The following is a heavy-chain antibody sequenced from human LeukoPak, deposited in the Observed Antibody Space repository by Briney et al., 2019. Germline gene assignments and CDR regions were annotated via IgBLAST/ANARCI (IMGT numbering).Heavy chain of an antibody. V-gene: IGHV3-23*01. D-gene: IGHD3-3*01. Sequence: PGGSLRLSCAASGFTFSNYAMSWVRQAPGKGLEWVSGISGSGGSTHYADSVKGRFTISRDNSKNTLYLQVNSLRAEDTAIYYCVKEGHYVFWSDNWFDPWGQGTLVTVFS. CDR1: GFTFSNYA. J-gene: IGHJ5*02. CDR3: VKEGHYVFWSDNWFDP. CDR2: ISGSGGST.